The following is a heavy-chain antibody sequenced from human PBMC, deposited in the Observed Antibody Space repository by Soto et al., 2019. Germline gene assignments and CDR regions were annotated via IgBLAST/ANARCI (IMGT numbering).Heavy chain of an antibody. J-gene: IGHJ4*02. D-gene: IGHD3-22*01. CDR2: INHSGST. CDR3: ATFLLNYYDSSGYYYDYFDY. CDR1: GGSFSGYY. V-gene: IGHV4-34*01. Sequence: SETLSLTCAVYGGSFSGYYWSWIRQPPGKGLEWIGEINHSGSTNYNPSLKSRVTISVDTSKNQFSLKLSSVTAADTAVYYCATFLLNYYDSSGYYYDYFDYWGQGTLVTVSS.